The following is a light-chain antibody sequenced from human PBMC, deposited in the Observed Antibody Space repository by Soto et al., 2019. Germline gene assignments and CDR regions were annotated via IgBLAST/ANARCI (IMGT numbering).Light chain of an antibody. V-gene: IGKV1-39*01. CDR3: QQHYSYPRT. Sequence: IQMTLSPSSLSASVGDRVTITCRASQSISSYLNWYQQKPGNAPKLLIYAASSLQSGVPSRFSGSGSGTDFTLTISCLQSEDFATYYCQQHYSYPRTFGQGTKVDIK. J-gene: IGKJ1*01. CDR2: AAS. CDR1: QSISSY.